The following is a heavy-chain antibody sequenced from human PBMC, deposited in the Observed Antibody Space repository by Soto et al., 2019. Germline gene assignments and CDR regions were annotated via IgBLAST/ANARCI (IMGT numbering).Heavy chain of an antibody. Sequence: SETLSLTCAVSGGSISSGGYSWSWIRQPPGKGLEWIGYIYHSGSTYYNPSLKSRVTISVGRSKNQFSLKLSSVTAADTAVYYCARDNWNYQNAFAFWGQGTTVTVSS. D-gene: IGHD1-7*01. CDR1: GGSISSGGYS. CDR3: ARDNWNYQNAFAF. CDR2: IYHSGST. J-gene: IGHJ3*01. V-gene: IGHV4-30-2*01.